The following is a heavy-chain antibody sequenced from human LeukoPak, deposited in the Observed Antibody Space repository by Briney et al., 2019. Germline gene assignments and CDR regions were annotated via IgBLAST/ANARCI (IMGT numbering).Heavy chain of an antibody. CDR1: GYTFTGYY. V-gene: IGHV1-2*02. Sequence: ASVKVSCKASGYTFTGYYMHWVRQAPGQGLEWMGWINPNSGGTNYAQKFQGRVTMSRDTSISTAYMELSRLRSDDTAVYYCASGNYYGSGSSPENYWGQGTLVTVSS. CDR2: INPNSGGT. D-gene: IGHD3-10*01. CDR3: ASGNYYGSGSSPENY. J-gene: IGHJ4*02.